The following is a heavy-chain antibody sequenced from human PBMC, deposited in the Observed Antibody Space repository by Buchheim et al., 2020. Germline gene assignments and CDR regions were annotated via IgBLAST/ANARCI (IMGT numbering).Heavy chain of an antibody. V-gene: IGHV3-48*03. Sequence: ELGLVESGGGLVQPGGSLKLSCTVSGFSISNYNMNWVRQSPGKGLEWVAYMSDTGKTRYYADSVKGRFTIFRDEAKNTLYLQMNSLRAEDTAVYYCAKDLWSKNYYYYGMDVWGQGTT. D-gene: IGHD3-10*01. CDR3: AKDLWSKNYYYYGMDV. J-gene: IGHJ6*02. CDR2: MSDTGKTR. CDR1: GFSISNYN.